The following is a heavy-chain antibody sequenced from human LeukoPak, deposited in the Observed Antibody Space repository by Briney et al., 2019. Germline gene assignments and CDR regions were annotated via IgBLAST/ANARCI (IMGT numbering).Heavy chain of an antibody. CDR3: TTGANSNDYYYYGMDV. J-gene: IGHJ6*02. V-gene: IGHV3-15*07. Sequence: PGGSLRLSCAASGFTFSNAWMNWVRQAPGKGLEWVGRIKSKTDGGTTDYAAPVKGRFTISRDDSKNTLYLQMNSLKTEDTAVYYCTTGANSNDYYYYGMDVWGQGTTVTVSS. CDR1: GFTFSNAW. CDR2: IKSKTDGGTT. D-gene: IGHD4-11*01.